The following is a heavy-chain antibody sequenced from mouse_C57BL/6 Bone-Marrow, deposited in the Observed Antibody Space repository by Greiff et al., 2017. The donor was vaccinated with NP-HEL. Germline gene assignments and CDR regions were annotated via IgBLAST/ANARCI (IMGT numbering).Heavy chain of an antibody. D-gene: IGHD2-4*01. V-gene: IGHV1-78*01. J-gene: IGHJ4*01. Sequence: QVQLQQSDAELVKPGASVKISCKVSGYTFTDHTIHWMKQRPEQGLEWIGCIYPRDGSTKYNEKFKGKATLTADKSSSTAYMQLNSLTSEDSAVYFCAREGHYDYDGYYYAMDYWGQGTSVTVSS. CDR2: IYPRDGST. CDR3: AREGHYDYDGYYYAMDY. CDR1: GYTFTDHT.